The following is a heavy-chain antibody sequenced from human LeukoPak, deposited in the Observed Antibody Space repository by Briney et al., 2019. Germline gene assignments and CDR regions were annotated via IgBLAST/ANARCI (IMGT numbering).Heavy chain of an antibody. Sequence: SETLSLTCAVYGGSFRGYYWSWIRQPPGKGLEWTGEINHSGSTNYNPSLKSRVPISVDTSKNQFSLKLSSVPAADTAVYYCARAWYFDLWGRGTPVTVSS. J-gene: IGHJ2*01. CDR3: ARAWYFDL. CDR1: GGSFRGYY. V-gene: IGHV4-34*01. CDR2: INHSGST.